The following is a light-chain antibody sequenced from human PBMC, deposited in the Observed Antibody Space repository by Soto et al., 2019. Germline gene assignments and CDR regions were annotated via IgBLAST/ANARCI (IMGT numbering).Light chain of an antibody. V-gene: IGKV1-27*01. J-gene: IGKJ1*01. CDR2: AAS. Sequence: DIQMTQSPSSVSASVGDRVTITCRASQGISNYLAWYQQKPGKVPKLLIYAASTLQSGVPSRFSGSGSGTDFTLTISSLQPDDFATYFCQQYKSYWTFGPGTKVDIK. CDR1: QGISNY. CDR3: QQYKSYWT.